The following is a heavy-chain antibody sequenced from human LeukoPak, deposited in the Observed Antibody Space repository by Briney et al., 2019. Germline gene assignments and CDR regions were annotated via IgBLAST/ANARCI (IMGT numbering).Heavy chain of an antibody. CDR1: GFTFSSYS. Sequence: PGGSLRLSCAASGFTFSSYSMNWVRQAPGKGLEWVSSISSSSSYIYYADSVKGRFTISRDNAKNSLYLQMNSLRAEDTAVYYCARDQAYDSSSENWFDPWGQGTLVTVSS. J-gene: IGHJ5*02. D-gene: IGHD6-13*01. CDR3: ARDQAYDSSSENWFDP. V-gene: IGHV3-21*01. CDR2: ISSSSSYI.